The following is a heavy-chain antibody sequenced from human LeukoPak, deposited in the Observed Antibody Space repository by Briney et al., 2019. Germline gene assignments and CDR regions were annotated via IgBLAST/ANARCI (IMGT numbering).Heavy chain of an antibody. Sequence: PGGSLRLSCAASGXTFSTYAMHWVRQAPGKGLEWVAVIWYDGSSRYYPDSVKGRFTISRDNSKNTLYLQMNSLRAEDTAVYYCATHYGRNYYYYAMDVWGQGTTVTVSS. CDR2: IWYDGSSR. V-gene: IGHV3-33*01. CDR3: ATHYGRNYYYYAMDV. J-gene: IGHJ6*02. CDR1: GXTFSTYA. D-gene: IGHD3-10*01.